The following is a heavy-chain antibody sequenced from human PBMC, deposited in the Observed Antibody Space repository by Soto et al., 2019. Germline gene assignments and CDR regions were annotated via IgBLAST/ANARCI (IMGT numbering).Heavy chain of an antibody. CDR2: ISYDGSNK. V-gene: IGHV3-30*18. Sequence: PGGSLRLSCAASGFTFSSSGMHWVRQAPGKGLGWVAVISYDGSNKFYADSVKGRFTISRDNFRNTLYLQMNSLRAEDTAVYYCAKEFHSWNYFDYWGQGTLVTVSS. CDR3: AKEFHSWNYFDY. D-gene: IGHD1-20*01. CDR1: GFTFSSSG. J-gene: IGHJ4*02.